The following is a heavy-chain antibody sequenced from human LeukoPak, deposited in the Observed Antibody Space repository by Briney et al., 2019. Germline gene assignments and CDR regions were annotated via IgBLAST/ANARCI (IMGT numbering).Heavy chain of an antibody. CDR3: AITMVRGGNDY. Sequence: PGGSLRLSCAASGFTFSSYSMNWVRQAPGKGLEWVSYISSSSSTIYYADSVKGRFTISRDNAKNSLYLQMNSLRAEDTAVYYCAITMVRGGNDYWGQGTLVTVSS. D-gene: IGHD3-10*01. CDR2: ISSSSSTI. CDR1: GFTFSSYS. V-gene: IGHV3-48*04. J-gene: IGHJ4*02.